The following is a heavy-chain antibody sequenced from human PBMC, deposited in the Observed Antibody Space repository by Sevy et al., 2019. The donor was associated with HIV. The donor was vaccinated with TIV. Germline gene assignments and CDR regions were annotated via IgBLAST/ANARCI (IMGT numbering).Heavy chain of an antibody. J-gene: IGHJ4*02. Sequence: GGSLRLSCAASAFSFNTYAMSWVRRAPGKGLEWVSTISGSGDSTFYSDSVKGRFTISRDNSKNTLYLQMNSLRAEDTAVYYCAKPRASFYFDYWGQGTLVTVS. CDR2: ISGSGDST. D-gene: IGHD3-16*01. CDR3: AKPRASFYFDY. V-gene: IGHV3-23*01. CDR1: AFSFNTYA.